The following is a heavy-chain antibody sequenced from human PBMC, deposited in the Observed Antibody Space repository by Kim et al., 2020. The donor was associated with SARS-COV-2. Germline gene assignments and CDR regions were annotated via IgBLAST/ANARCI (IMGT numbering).Heavy chain of an antibody. CDR2: ISYSGTT. CDR1: GGSFTSSNYY. J-gene: IGHJ6*01. D-gene: IGHD3-16*02. V-gene: IGHV4-39*07. Sequence: SETLSLTCTVSGGSFTSSNYYWGWIRQPPGKGLEWIGIISYSGTTNYNPSLKSRVTILLDTSKKQFSLRLSSVTAADTAVYYCAREEGVVAGTVWG. CDR3: AREEGVVAGTV.